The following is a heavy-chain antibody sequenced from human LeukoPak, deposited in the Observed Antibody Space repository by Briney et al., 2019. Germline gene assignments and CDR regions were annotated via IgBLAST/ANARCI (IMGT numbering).Heavy chain of an antibody. CDR2: IYYSGST. J-gene: IGHJ4*02. Sequence: SETLSLTCTVSGGSISSGGYYWSWIRQHPGKGQEWIGYIYYSGSTYYNPSLKSRVTISVDTSKNQFSLKLSSVTAADTAVYYCARERNYYDSSGPRGGFDYWGQGTLVTVSS. CDR3: ARERNYYDSSGPRGGFDY. V-gene: IGHV4-31*03. CDR1: GGSISSGGYY. D-gene: IGHD3-22*01.